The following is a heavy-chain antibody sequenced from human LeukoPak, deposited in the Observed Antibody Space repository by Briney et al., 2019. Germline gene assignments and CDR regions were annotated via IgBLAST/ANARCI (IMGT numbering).Heavy chain of an antibody. CDR2: IYHSGST. CDR3: ARAPSYYGSGSYYAFDI. V-gene: IGHV4-30-2*01. Sequence: NPSETLSLTCAVYGGSFSGYYWSWIRQPPGKGLEWIGYIYHSGSTYYDPSLKSRVTISVDRSKNQFSLKLSSVTAADTAVYYCARAPSYYGSGSYYAFDIWGQGTMVTVSS. D-gene: IGHD3-10*01. CDR1: GGSFSGYY. J-gene: IGHJ3*02.